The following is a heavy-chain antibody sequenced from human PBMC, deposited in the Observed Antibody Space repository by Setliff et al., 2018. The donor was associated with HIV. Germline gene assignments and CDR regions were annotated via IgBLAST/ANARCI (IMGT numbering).Heavy chain of an antibody. Sequence: LSLTCAVYGGSLSSSYWTWIRQAPGKGLEWIGEINHSGTANYNPSLKSRVTMSLDRSKRQFSLKLTSLTAADTAVYYCAGLSDFLDYWGLGILVTVSS. V-gene: IGHV4-34*01. D-gene: IGHD2-21*01. CDR1: GGSLSSSY. CDR2: INHSGTA. J-gene: IGHJ4*02. CDR3: AGLSDFLDY.